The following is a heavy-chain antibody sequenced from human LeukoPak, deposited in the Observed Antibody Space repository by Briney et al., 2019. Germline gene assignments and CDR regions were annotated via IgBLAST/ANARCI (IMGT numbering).Heavy chain of an antibody. CDR2: ISSTGVTI. V-gene: IGHV3-11*01. Sequence: GGSLRLSCAASGFTFSDYSMSWIRQAPGKGLEWVSYISSTGVTIYYADSVKGRLTISRDNAKNSLYLQMNSLRAEDTAVYYCARELIYCCGDCYFDSWGQGSLVTVPS. CDR1: GFTFSDYS. D-gene: IGHD2-21*02. J-gene: IGHJ4*02. CDR3: ARELIYCCGDCYFDS.